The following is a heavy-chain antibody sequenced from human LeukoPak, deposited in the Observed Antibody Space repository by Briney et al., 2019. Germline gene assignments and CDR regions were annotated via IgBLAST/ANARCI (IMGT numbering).Heavy chain of an antibody. V-gene: IGHV3-23*01. D-gene: IGHD3-22*01. CDR3: EGTYYCDSSDDY. CDR2: ISGSGTST. J-gene: IGHJ4*02. CDR1: GFTFRSYA. Sequence: PGGSLRLSCAASGFTFRSYAMSWVRQAPGKGLEWVLAISGSGTSTYYADSVKGRFTISRDNSKNTLYLQMNSLRAEDTAVYYCEGTYYCDSSDDYWGQGTLVTVSS.